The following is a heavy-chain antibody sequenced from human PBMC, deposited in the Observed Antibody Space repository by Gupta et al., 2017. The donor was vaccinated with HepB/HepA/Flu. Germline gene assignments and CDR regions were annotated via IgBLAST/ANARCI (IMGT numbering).Heavy chain of an antibody. CDR3: ATYGMGNIVVVPAASTEWFDY. CDR2: VDPEDGET. D-gene: IGHD2-2*01. Sequence: QVQLVQSGAEVKKPGASVKVSCKVSGYTLTELSMHWVRRAPGKGLEWMGGVDPEDGETIYAQKFQGRGTRTEDTSTDTAYRELSSLRSEDTAVYYCATYGMGNIVVVPAASTEWFDYWGQGTLVTVSS. V-gene: IGHV1-24*01. J-gene: IGHJ4*02. CDR1: GYTLTELS.